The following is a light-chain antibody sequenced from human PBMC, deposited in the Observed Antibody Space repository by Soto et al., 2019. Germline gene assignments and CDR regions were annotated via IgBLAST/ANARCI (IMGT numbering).Light chain of an antibody. CDR3: SSATNTDTLVV. J-gene: IGLJ2*01. V-gene: IGLV2-14*01. CDR2: EVN. Sequence: QSVLTQPASVSGSPGQSITISCTGTSSDIASYKFVSWFQHHPGKAPKLLIYEVNNRPSGISNRFSGSKSGNTASLTISGLQPEDVANYFCSSATNTDTLVVFGGGTKLTVL. CDR1: SSDIASYKF.